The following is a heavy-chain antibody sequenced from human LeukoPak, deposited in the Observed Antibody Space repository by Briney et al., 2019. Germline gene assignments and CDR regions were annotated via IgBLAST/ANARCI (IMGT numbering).Heavy chain of an antibody. CDR1: GFTSRSYG. D-gene: IGHD6-13*01. J-gene: IGHJ6*02. CDR2: IWYDGSNK. Sequence: PGRSLRLSCAASGFTSRSYGMHWVRQAPGKGLEWVAVIWYDGSNKYCADSVKGRFTISRDNSKNTLYLQMNSLRAEDTAVYYCAKDLAGVGAAAGLYYYYGMDVWGQGTTVTVSS. CDR3: AKDLAGVGAAAGLYYYYGMDV. V-gene: IGHV3-33*06.